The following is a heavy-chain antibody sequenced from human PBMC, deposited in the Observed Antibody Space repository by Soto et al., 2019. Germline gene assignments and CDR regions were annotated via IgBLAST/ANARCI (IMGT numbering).Heavy chain of an antibody. D-gene: IGHD2-21*01. CDR3: ASSFNGYYYFDY. V-gene: IGHV4-31*03. CDR2: IFYRGTT. Sequence: SETLSLTCTVSGGSISSAGYYWSWIRQHPGKGLEWIGYIFYRGTTYYNPSVKSRLTMSVDTSKNQFSLKLSSVTAADTAVYYCASSFNGYYYFDYWGQGTLVTVSS. J-gene: IGHJ4*02. CDR1: GGSISSAGYY.